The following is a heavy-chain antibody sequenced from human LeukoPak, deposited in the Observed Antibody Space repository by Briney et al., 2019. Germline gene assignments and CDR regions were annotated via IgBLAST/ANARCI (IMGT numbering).Heavy chain of an antibody. CDR2: IKQDGSEK. CDR1: GFTFSSYW. V-gene: IGHV3-7*05. D-gene: IGHD6-13*01. Sequence: GRSLCLSCAASGFTFSSYWMSWVRQAPGKGLGWVANIKQDGSEKYYVDSVKGRFTISRDNAKNSLYLQMNSLRAEDTAVYYCARTDLAGIAAAGNAFDIWGQGTMVTVSS. J-gene: IGHJ3*02. CDR3: ARTDLAGIAAAGNAFDI.